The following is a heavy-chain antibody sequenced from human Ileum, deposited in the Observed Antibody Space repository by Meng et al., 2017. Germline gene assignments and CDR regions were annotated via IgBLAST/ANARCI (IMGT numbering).Heavy chain of an antibody. CDR3: ARYLLGPIISATGWFDP. Sequence: SETLSLTCAVSGGSISNNNWWSWVRQPAGKGLEWIGGISHTGSINYDPSLKSRVTMSLDKSKNQFSLDLTSVTAADTAVYYCARYLLGPIISATGWFDPWGQGTLVTVSS. D-gene: IGHD6-25*01. J-gene: IGHJ5*02. CDR1: GGSISNNNW. V-gene: IGHV4-4*02. CDR2: ISHTGSI.